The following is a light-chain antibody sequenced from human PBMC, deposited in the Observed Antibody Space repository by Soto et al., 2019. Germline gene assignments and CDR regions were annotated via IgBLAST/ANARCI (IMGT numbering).Light chain of an antibody. CDR1: SSDVGGYNH. CDR3: GTWDSRLSADV. Sequence: QSALTQPASVSGSPGQSITISCTGTSSDVGGYNHVSWYQQHPGKAPKLIIFEVRNRPSGVSDRFSGSKSGTSATLAITGLQTGDEADYYCGTWDSRLSADVFGGGTKLTVL. V-gene: IGLV2-14*01. CDR2: EVR. J-gene: IGLJ2*01.